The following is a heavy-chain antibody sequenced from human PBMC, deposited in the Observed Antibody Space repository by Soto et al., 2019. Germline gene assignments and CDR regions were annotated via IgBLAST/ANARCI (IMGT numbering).Heavy chain of an antibody. CDR3: ARDLGGWPDY. CDR2: INAGNGNT. J-gene: IGHJ4*02. CDR1: GYTFTSYA. D-gene: IGHD2-15*01. Sequence: GASVKVSCKASGYTFTSYAMHWVRQAPGQRLEWMGWINAGNGNTKYPQKFQVRVTITKDTSATTAYMELSSLRSEDTAVYYCARDLGGWPDYWGQGTLVTVSS. V-gene: IGHV1-3*01.